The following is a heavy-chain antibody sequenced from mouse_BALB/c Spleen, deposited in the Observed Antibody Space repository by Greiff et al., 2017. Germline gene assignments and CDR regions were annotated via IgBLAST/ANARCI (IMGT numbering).Heavy chain of an antibody. CDR2: IYPGDGDT. V-gene: IGHV1-80*01. CDR1: GYAFSSYW. CDR3: ARGDGLYAMDY. Sequence: QVQLQQSGAELVRPGSSVKISCKASGYAFSSYWMNWVKQRPGQGLEWIGQIYPGDGDTNYNGKFKGKATLTADKSSSTAYMQLSSLTSEDSAVYFCARGDGLYAMDYWGQGTSVTVSS. J-gene: IGHJ4*01. D-gene: IGHD2-3*01.